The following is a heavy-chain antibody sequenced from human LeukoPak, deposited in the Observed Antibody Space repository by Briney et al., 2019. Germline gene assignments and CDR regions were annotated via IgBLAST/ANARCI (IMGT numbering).Heavy chain of an antibody. Sequence: SETLSCTCTVYGDSMSYTYWSWIRQPAGKGLEWIMRIYASGSTNYNPSRKSRVTLSVDQSSNQFSLTLSAVTAADTAVYHCARDIRSHNGPGGYYYYYMDVWGKGTTVTGFS. J-gene: IGHJ6*03. CDR1: GDSMSYTY. CDR3: ARDIRSHNGPGGYYYYYMDV. D-gene: IGHD2-8*01. V-gene: IGHV4-4*07. CDR2: IYASGST.